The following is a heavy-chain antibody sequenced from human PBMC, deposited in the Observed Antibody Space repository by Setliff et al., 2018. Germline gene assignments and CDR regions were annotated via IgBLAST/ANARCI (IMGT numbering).Heavy chain of an antibody. Sequence: SETLSLTCAVSGYSISSGYYWGWIRQPPGKGLEWIGSIYHSGSTYYNPSLKSRVTMSVDTSKNQFSLKLSSVTAADTAVYYCARDLYSSSSGGFYYYYYYMDVWGKGTTVTV. CDR1: GYSISSGYY. D-gene: IGHD6-6*01. J-gene: IGHJ6*03. CDR3: ARDLYSSSSGGFYYYYYYMDV. CDR2: IYHSGST. V-gene: IGHV4-38-2*02.